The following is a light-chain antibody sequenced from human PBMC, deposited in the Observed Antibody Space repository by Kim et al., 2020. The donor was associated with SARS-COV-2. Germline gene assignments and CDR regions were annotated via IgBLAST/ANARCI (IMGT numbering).Light chain of an antibody. CDR2: GTS. J-gene: IGKJ4*01. Sequence: SLSPGYRAILSFRAGQSVASSFLAWFQHKPGQAPRLVIYGTSNRATGIPDRFSGSGSGTDFTLTISRLEPEDFAIYYCQQYGSSPFGGGTKLEI. CDR3: QQYGSSP. V-gene: IGKV3-20*01. CDR1: QSVASSF.